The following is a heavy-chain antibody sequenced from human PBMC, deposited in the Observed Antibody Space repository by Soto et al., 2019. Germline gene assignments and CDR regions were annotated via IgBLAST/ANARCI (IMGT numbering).Heavy chain of an antibody. CDR3: ARGYCSSTSCYYYYYMDV. V-gene: IGHV1-18*01. CDR1: GYTFTSYG. J-gene: IGHJ6*03. D-gene: IGHD2-2*01. CDR2: ISAYNGNT. Sequence: ASVKVSCKASGYTFTSYGISWVRQAPGQGLEWMGWISAYNGNTNYAQKLQGRVTMTTDTSTSTAYMELRGLRSDDTAVYYCARGYCSSTSCYYYYYMDVWGKGTTVTVSS.